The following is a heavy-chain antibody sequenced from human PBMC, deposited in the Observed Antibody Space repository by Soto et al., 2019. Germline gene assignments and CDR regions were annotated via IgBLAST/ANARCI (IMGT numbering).Heavy chain of an antibody. V-gene: IGHV1-69*06. CDR2: IVPLFRTT. CDR1: GGTFSSYA. CDR3: ARHDSKSNYGHYYYGMDV. Sequence: SVKVSCKTSGGTFSSYAISWVRQAPGQGLEWMGGIVPLFRTTNYAQKFQGRVTITADTSTYTVYMELSSLKASDTAMYYCARHDSKSNYGHYYYGMDVWGQGTTVTVSS. J-gene: IGHJ6*02. D-gene: IGHD4-4*01.